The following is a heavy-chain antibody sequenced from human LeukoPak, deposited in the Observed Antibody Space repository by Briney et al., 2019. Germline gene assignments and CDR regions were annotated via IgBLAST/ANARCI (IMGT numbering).Heavy chain of an antibody. CDR1: GYTLTGYY. CDR3: AKNPYEYYFDY. V-gene: IGHV1-2*02. J-gene: IGHJ4*02. Sequence: ASMKVSCKASGYTLTGYYMHWVRQAPGQGLEGMGWINPSSGDTNYAQKFQGRVTMTRDTSISTAYMELSRLRSDDTAVYYCAKNPYEYYFDYWGQGTLVTVSS. D-gene: IGHD5-12*01. CDR2: INPSSGDT.